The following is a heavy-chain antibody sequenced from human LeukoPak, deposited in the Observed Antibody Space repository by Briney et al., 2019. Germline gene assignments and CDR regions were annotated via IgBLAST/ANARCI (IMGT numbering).Heavy chain of an antibody. V-gene: IGHV1-24*01. D-gene: IGHD4-23*01. Sequence: GASVKVSCKVSGYTLTELSMHWVRQAPGEGLEWMGGFDPEDGETIYAQKFQGRVTMTEDTSTDTAYMELSSLRSEDTAVYYCATVDPLGGNLHYWGQGTLVTVSS. CDR1: GYTLTELS. CDR3: ATVDPLGGNLHY. J-gene: IGHJ4*02. CDR2: FDPEDGET.